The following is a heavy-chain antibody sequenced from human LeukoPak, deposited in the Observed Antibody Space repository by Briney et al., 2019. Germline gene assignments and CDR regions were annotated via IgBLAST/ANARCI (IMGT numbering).Heavy chain of an antibody. Sequence: SETLSLTCAVSGYSISSGYYWGWIRQPPGKGLEWIGSIFHSGSTYYNPSLKSRVTISVDTSKNQFSLKLSSVTAADTAVYYCARGRYSSWWRNEYFQHWGQGTQVTVSS. J-gene: IGHJ1*01. CDR3: ARGRYSSWWRNEYFQH. D-gene: IGHD6-13*01. CDR1: GYSISSGYY. V-gene: IGHV4-38-2*01. CDR2: IFHSGST.